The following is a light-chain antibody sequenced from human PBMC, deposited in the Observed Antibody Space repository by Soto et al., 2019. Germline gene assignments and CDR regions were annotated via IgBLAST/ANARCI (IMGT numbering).Light chain of an antibody. CDR3: QQYYSSPLT. V-gene: IGKV4-1*01. CDR2: WAS. J-gene: IGKJ4*01. CDR1: QSVFYSSNSKTY. Sequence: DIVLTQTPDSLAVSLGERATIDCRSSQSVFYSSNSKTYLDWYQQKPGQPPKLLIYWASTRDSGVPDRFTGSGSGTDLTLTINSLQAEDVAVYYCQQYYSSPLTFGGGTKVEI.